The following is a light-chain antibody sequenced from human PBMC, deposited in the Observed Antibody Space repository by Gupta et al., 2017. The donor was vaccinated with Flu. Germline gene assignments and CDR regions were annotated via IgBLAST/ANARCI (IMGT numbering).Light chain of an antibody. CDR3: SAYPSSSSV. Sequence: QSALTQPASVSGSTGQSITISCTGTSSDVGGYNYVSWYQQHPGKALKRMMYEVSNRPSGVSNRSYGAKSATKANMNISGLQAEDDSYDYCSAYPSSSSVFGGGTKVTVL. CDR1: SSDVGGYNY. V-gene: IGLV2-14*01. CDR2: EVS. J-gene: IGLJ2*01.